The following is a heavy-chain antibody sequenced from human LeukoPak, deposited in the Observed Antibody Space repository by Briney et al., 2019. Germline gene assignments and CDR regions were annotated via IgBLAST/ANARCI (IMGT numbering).Heavy chain of an antibody. CDR2: IFPSGGEI. D-gene: IGHD6-19*01. V-gene: IGHV3-23*01. J-gene: IGHJ4*02. CDR1: GFTFSTFA. CDR3: AKEGSGWYLVY. Sequence: GGSLRPSCAASGFTFSTFAMIWVRQPPGKGLEWVSSIFPSGGEIHYADSVRGRFTISRDNSKSTLSLQMNSLRAEDTAVYYCAKEGSGWYLVYWGQGTLVTVSS.